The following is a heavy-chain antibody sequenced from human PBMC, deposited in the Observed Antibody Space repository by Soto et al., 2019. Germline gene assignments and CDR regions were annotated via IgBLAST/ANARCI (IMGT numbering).Heavy chain of an antibody. J-gene: IGHJ5*02. D-gene: IGHD6-19*01. CDR1: GYSINSGYY. V-gene: IGHV4-38-2*01. CDR3: ARAHSSGPTWSGWFDP. Sequence: PXETLSLTCAVAGYSINSGYYWGWIRQPPVKGLEWIGTIYHSGSTYYNSSLKSRVTISVDTSKNQFSLKLSSLTAADTAVYYCARAHSSGPTWSGWFDPWGQGTLVTVSS. CDR2: IYHSGST.